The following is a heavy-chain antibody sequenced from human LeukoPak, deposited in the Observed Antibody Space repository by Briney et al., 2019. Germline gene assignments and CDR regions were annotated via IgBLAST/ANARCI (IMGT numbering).Heavy chain of an antibody. Sequence: GGSLRLSCAASGFTFSSYSMNWVRQAPGKGLEWVSSISGGSSYIYYADSVKGRFTISRDAPKNSLYLQMNSLRAEDTAVYSCARAKGWVAGGFDYWGQGTLVTVSS. CDR2: ISGGSSYI. D-gene: IGHD2-15*01. J-gene: IGHJ4*02. CDR1: GFTFSSYS. CDR3: ARAKGWVAGGFDY. V-gene: IGHV3-21*01.